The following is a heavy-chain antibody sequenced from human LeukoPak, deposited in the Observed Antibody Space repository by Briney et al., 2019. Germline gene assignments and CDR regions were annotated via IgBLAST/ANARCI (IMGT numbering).Heavy chain of an antibody. V-gene: IGHV4-34*01. D-gene: IGHD3-10*01. J-gene: IGHJ6*03. CDR3: ARRLGRKFGERFYYYHYMDV. CDR2: INHSRST. Sequence: SETLSLTCAVYGGSFIDYSWSWIRQPPGKGLEWIGEINHSRSTNYHPSLKSRVTISVDMSKNQFSLKLSSVTAADTAVYYCARRLGRKFGERFYYYHYMDVWGKGTTVTISS. CDR1: GGSFIDYS.